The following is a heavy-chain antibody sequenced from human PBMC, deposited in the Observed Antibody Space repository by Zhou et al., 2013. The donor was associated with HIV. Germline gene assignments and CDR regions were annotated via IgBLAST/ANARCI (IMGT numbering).Heavy chain of an antibody. CDR2: ISAYNGNT. V-gene: IGHV1-18*01. CDR1: GYTFNSYG. Sequence: QVQLVQSGAEMKKPGASVKVSCKAFGYTFNSYGISWVRQAPGQGLEWMGWISAYNGNTNYAQKFQGRVIMTTETLMSTAYMELRSLRSDDTAVYYCARDRDGTSDNWFDPWGRGNPRSPSP. D-gene: IGHD1-1*01. J-gene: IGHJ5*02. CDR3: ARDRDGTSDNWFDP.